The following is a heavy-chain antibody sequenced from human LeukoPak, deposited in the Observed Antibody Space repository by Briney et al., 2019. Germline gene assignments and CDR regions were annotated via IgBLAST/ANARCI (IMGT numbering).Heavy chain of an antibody. CDR1: GFTFSSYS. CDR3: ARDPDYDFWSGYVDY. V-gene: IGHV3-21*01. Sequence: PGGSLRLSCAASGFTFSSYSMNWVRQAPGKGLEWVSSISSSSSYIYYADSVKGRFTISRDNAKNSLYLQMNSLRAEDTAVYYCARDPDYDFWSGYVDYWGQGTLVTVSS. J-gene: IGHJ4*02. D-gene: IGHD3-3*01. CDR2: ISSSSSYI.